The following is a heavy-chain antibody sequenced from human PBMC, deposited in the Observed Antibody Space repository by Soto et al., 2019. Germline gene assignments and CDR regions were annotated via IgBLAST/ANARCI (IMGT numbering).Heavy chain of an antibody. CDR3: ARWFGELSGFDY. J-gene: IGHJ4*02. V-gene: IGHV3-33*01. CDR1: GFSFYSYG. D-gene: IGHD3-10*01. Sequence: QVQLVESGGGVVQPGRSLRLSCAASGFSFYSYGMHWVRQAPGKGLECVAVIWYDGSNKYYADSVKGRFTISRDNSENTLYLQMNSLRPEDTAVYYCARWFGELSGFDYWGQGTLVTVSS. CDR2: IWYDGSNK.